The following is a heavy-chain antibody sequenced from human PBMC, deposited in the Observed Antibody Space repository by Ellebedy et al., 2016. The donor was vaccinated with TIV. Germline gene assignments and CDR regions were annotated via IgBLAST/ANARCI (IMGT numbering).Heavy chain of an antibody. D-gene: IGHD3-22*01. CDR2: IRFDGSNK. V-gene: IGHV3-30*02. CDR1: GFTFSRYG. J-gene: IGHJ6*02. Sequence: PGGSLRLSCAAHGFTFSRYGMNWVRQAPGKGPEWVAFIRFDGSNKYYADSVKGRFTFSRDNSKNTLYLQMNRLRAEDTAVYYCAKEINYDSGSYYSYYYYGMDVWGQGTTVTVSS. CDR3: AKEINYDSGSYYSYYYYGMDV.